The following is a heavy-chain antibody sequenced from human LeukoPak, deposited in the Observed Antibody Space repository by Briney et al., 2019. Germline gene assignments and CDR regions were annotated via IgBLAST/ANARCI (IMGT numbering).Heavy chain of an antibody. J-gene: IGHJ4*02. D-gene: IGHD5-12*01. CDR2: ISYDGSNK. Sequence: GGSLRLSCAASGFTFSSYGMHWVRQAPGKGLEWVAVISYDGSNKYYADSVKGRFTISRDNSKNTLYLQMNSLRAEDTAVYYCAKDRTAGYDGLVDYWGQGTLVTVSS. CDR1: GFTFSSYG. CDR3: AKDRTAGYDGLVDY. V-gene: IGHV3-30*18.